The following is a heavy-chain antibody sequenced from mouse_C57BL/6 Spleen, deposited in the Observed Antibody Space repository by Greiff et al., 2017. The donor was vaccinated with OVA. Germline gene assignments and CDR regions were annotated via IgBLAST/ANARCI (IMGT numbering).Heavy chain of an antibody. CDR1: GYAFTNYL. D-gene: IGHD1-1*01. J-gene: IGHJ2*01. CDR2: INPGSGGT. CDR3: ARSSCYGSREYYFYY. V-gene: IGHV1-54*01. Sequence: VQLQQSGAELVRPGTSVKVSCKASGYAFTNYLIEWVKQRPGQGLEWIGVINPGSGGTNYNEKFKGKATLTADTSSSTAYMQLSSLTSEDSAVYFCARSSCYGSREYYFYYWGQGTTLTVSS.